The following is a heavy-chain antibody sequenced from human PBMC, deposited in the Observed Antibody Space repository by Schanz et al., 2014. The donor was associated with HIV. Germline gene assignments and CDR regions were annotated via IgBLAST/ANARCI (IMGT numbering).Heavy chain of an antibody. CDR1: GFTFSSYG. V-gene: IGHV3-23*04. CDR2: ISGSGGST. D-gene: IGHD1-20*01. Sequence: VQLVESGGGVVQPGRSLRLSCATSGFTFSSYGMHWVRQPPGKGLEWVSAISGSGGSTYYADSVKGRFTISRDNSKNTLYLQMNSLRAEDTALYYCARDKGDNWAGYYYYYGMDVWGQGTTVTVSS. J-gene: IGHJ6*02. CDR3: ARDKGDNWAGYYYYYGMDV.